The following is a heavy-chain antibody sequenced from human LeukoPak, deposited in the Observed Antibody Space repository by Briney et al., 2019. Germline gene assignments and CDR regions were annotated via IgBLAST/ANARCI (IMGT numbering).Heavy chain of an antibody. V-gene: IGHV3-7*03. CDR2: IKQEGTEI. Sequence: PRGSLRLSCAPSAFTFSSHLMNWVRHAPGKGLEWVANIKQEGTEIYYVDSVKGRFTISRDNAKNSLYLQMNSLRAEDTAVYYCATSRTFDYWGQGTLVTVSS. CDR3: ATSRTFDY. CDR1: AFTFSSHL. D-gene: IGHD1-1*01. J-gene: IGHJ4*02.